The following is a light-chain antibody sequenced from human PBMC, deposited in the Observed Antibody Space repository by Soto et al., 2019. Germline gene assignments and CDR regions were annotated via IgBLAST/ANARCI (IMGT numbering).Light chain of an antibody. Sequence: QSALAQPASSSGTPGPRVFTSCSGSSSNIGGTNYAYWYQQLPGAAPKLLMHSNNLRPSGVPERISGSKSGASASLAISGLRSEDEAVYYCASWDDRLGAVIFGGGTKVTVL. CDR3: ASWDDRLGAVI. CDR2: SNN. J-gene: IGLJ2*01. CDR1: SSNIGGTNY. V-gene: IGLV1-47*02.